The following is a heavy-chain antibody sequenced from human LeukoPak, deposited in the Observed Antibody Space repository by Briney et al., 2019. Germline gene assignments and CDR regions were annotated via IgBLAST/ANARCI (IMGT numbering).Heavy chain of an antibody. CDR1: GFTFSSYG. CDR3: ARGRYSGSYLLDY. D-gene: IGHD1-26*01. Sequence: GGSLRLSCAASGFTFSSYGMSWVRQAPGKGLEWVSAISGSGGSTYYADSVKGRFTISRDNAKNSLYLQMNSLRAEDTALYYCARGRYSGSYLLDYWGQGTLVTVSS. J-gene: IGHJ4*02. CDR2: ISGSGGST. V-gene: IGHV3-23*01.